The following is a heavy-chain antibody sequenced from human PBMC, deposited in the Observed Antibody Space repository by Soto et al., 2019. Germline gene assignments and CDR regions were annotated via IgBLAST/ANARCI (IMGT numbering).Heavy chain of an antibody. J-gene: IGHJ6*02. CDR3: AREETAWPLADGLDV. CDR2: ISTRGEV. Sequence: GGSLRLSCAASGFSFSTYSMNWVRQAPGKGLEWVSSISTRGEVYYADSVKGRFTISRDNSKNSVPLQMNSLRGDDTAVYYCAREETAWPLADGLDVWGQGTTVTVSS. CDR1: GFSFSTYS. D-gene: IGHD2-21*02. V-gene: IGHV3-21*01.